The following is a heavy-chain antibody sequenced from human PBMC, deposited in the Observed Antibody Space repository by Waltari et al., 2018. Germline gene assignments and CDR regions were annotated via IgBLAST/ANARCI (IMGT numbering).Heavy chain of an antibody. CDR2: VSYSGAT. D-gene: IGHD5-12*01. Sequence: QLQLQESGPRLVKPSETLSLTCTVSGLSITSNWHYWAWIRQSPGQGLEWIGTVSYSGATYISPSLKSRVSVSRDTSKNQLSLILGSVTAADMAVYYCATYIGASVGTAAFDVWGQGTMVTVSS. V-gene: IGHV4-39*01. CDR3: ATYIGASVGTAAFDV. J-gene: IGHJ3*01. CDR1: GLSITSNWHY.